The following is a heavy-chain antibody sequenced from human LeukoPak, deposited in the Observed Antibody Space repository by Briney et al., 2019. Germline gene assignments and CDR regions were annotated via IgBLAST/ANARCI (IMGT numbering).Heavy chain of an antibody. J-gene: IGHJ3*02. CDR1: GFTFPTYA. D-gene: IGHD5-24*01. CDR2: ISHSGGST. V-gene: IGHV3-43*02. CDR3: AKDRGDGYNYGGIGAFDI. Sequence: PGGSLRLSCAASGFTFPTYAMTWVRQAPGKGLEWVSGISHSGGSTYYADSVKGRFNISRDNSKNSLYLQMNSLRTEDTALYYCAKDRGDGYNYGGIGAFDIWGQGTMVTVSS.